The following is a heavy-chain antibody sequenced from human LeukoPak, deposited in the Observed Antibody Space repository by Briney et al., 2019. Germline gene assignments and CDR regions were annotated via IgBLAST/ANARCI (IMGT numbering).Heavy chain of an antibody. CDR3: ARRDDHNGRDY. Sequence: GGSLRLSCAASGFAFSDYWMTWVRQAPGKGLEWVANIKQDGSEKYLVDSVKGRFTISRDNAKGSLYLQMNSMRAEDTAMYYCARRDDHNGRDYWGQGTLVTVSS. CDR1: GFAFSDYW. J-gene: IGHJ4*02. D-gene: IGHD5-24*01. V-gene: IGHV3-7*03. CDR2: IKQDGSEK.